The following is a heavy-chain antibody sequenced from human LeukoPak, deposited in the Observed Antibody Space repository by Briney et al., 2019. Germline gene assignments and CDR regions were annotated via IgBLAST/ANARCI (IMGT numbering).Heavy chain of an antibody. CDR1: GFTFSSYS. CDR2: ISSSSSYI. J-gene: IGHJ4*02. V-gene: IGHV3-21*01. D-gene: IGHD3-10*01. CDR3: ARMPFYGSGSRYYFDY. Sequence: GGSLRLYCAASGFTFSSYSMNWVRQAPGKGLEWVSSISSSSSYIDYADSEKGRFTISRDNAKNSLYLQMNSLRAEDTAVYYCARMPFYGSGSRYYFDYWGQGTLVTVSS.